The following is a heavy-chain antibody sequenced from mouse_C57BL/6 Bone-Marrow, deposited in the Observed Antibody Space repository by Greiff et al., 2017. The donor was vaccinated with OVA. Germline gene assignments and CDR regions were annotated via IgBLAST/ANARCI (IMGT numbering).Heavy chain of an antibody. CDR1: GFSLTSYA. D-gene: IGHD2-4*01. J-gene: IGHJ4*01. CDR2: IWTGGGT. V-gene: IGHV2-9-1*01. Sequence: VQLVESGPGLVAPSQSLSITCTVSGFSLTSYAISWVRQPPGKGLEWLGVIWTGGGTNYNSALKSRLSISKDNSKSQVFLKMNSLQTDDTARYYCASQFYYDYGRYAMDYWGQGTSVTVSS. CDR3: ASQFYYDYGRYAMDY.